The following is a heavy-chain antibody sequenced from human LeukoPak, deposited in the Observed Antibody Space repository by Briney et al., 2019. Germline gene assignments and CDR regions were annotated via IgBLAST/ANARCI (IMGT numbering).Heavy chain of an antibody. CDR1: GYSISSGYY. CDR2: ISHSGST. J-gene: IGHJ4*02. Sequence: SETLSLTCAVSGYSISSGYYWGWIRQPPGKGLEWIGSISHSGSTYYSPSLRSRVTISLDTSKNQFSLKLSSVTAADTAVYYCASDPYYYDSSTYYYYFNYWGQGTLVTVSS. D-gene: IGHD3-22*01. CDR3: ASDPYYYDSSTYYYYFNY. V-gene: IGHV4-38-2*01.